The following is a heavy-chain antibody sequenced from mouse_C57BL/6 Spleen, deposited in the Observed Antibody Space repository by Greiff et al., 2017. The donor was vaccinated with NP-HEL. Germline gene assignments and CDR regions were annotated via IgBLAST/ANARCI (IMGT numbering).Heavy chain of an antibody. V-gene: IGHV1-69*01. CDR2: IDPSDSYT. D-gene: IGHD3-2*02. CDR1: GYTFTSYW. Sequence: QVQLQQPGAELVMPGASVKLSCKASGYTFTSYWMHWVKQRPGQGLEWIGEIDPSDSYTNYNQKFKGKSTLTVDKSSSTAYMQLSSLTSEDSAVYYCASTAQAEFAYWGQGTLVTVSA. J-gene: IGHJ3*01. CDR3: ASTAQAEFAY.